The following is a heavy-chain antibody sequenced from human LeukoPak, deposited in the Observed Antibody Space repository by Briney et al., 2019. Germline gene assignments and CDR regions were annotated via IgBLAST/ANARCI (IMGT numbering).Heavy chain of an antibody. CDR2: IIPIFGTA. V-gene: IGHV1-69*06. CDR1: GGTFSSYA. Sequence: ASVKVSCKASGGTFSSYAISWVRQAPGQGLEWMGGIIPIFGTANYAQKFQGRVTITADKSTSTAYMELSSLRSEDTAVYYCAGDGSGSYPYYYYYMDVWGKGTTVTVSS. CDR3: AGDGSGSYPYYYYYMDV. J-gene: IGHJ6*03. D-gene: IGHD3-10*01.